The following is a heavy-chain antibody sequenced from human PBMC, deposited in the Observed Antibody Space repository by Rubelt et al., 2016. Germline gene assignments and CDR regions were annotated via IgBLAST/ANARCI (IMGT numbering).Heavy chain of an antibody. D-gene: IGHD3-10*01. CDR1: GYTFTSYG. CDR3: VGGEPADY. CDR2: ISAYNGNT. Sequence: QVQLVQSGAEVKKPGASVKVSCKTSGYTFTSYGISWVRQAPGQGLEWMGWISAYNGNTNYAQKLKGKVTMTTAPSTSTAYMGLRSLRSDDTAVYYCVGGEPADYWGQGTLVTVSS. J-gene: IGHJ4*02. V-gene: IGHV1-18*01.